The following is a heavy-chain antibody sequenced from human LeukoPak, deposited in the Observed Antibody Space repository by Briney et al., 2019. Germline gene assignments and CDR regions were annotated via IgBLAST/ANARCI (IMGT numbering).Heavy chain of an antibody. CDR3: ARVPLGYCSGGSCYTWFDP. D-gene: IGHD2-15*01. CDR1: GYTFTSYG. J-gene: IGHJ5*02. V-gene: IGHV1-69*06. Sequence: ASVKVSCKASGYTFTSYGISWVRQAPGQGLEWMGGIIPIFGTANYAQKFQGRVTITADKSTSTAYMELSSLRSEDTAVYYCARVPLGYCSGGSCYTWFDPWGQGTLVTVSS. CDR2: IIPIFGTA.